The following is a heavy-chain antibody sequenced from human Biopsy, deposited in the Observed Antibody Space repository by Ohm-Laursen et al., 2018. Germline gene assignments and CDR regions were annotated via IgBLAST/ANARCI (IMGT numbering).Heavy chain of an antibody. CDR1: GFSFSDYH. J-gene: IGHJ6*02. Sequence: GSLRLSCAASGFSFSDYHMRWIRQAPGRGLEWVSYISGGGTIYYGDSMKGRVTISRDNAKNSLYLQMHSLRAEDTAVYYCARDTRCSPYSMDVWGQGTTVTVSS. CDR3: ARDTRCSPYSMDV. D-gene: IGHD2-8*01. V-gene: IGHV3-11*01. CDR2: ISGGGTI.